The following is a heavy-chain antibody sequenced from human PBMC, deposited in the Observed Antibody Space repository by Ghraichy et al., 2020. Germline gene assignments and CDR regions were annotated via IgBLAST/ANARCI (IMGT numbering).Heavy chain of an antibody. CDR3: ARVHCSRTSCYFPDAFDI. Sequence: SETLSLTCTVSGGSISSRGYYWGWIRQPPGKGLEWIGNFYSSGSTYYNPSLKSRVTISGDTSKNLFSLRLISVTAADTAVYYCARVHCSRTSCYFPDAFDIWGQGTMVTVSS. J-gene: IGHJ3*02. CDR2: FYSSGST. V-gene: IGHV4-39*01. CDR1: GGSISSRGYY. D-gene: IGHD2-2*01.